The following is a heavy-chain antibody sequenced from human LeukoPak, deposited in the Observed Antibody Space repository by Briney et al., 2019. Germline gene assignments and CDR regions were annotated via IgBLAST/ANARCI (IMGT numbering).Heavy chain of an antibody. CDR2: INHSGST. Sequence: PSETLSLTCAVYGGSFSGYYWSWIRQPPGKGLEWIGEINHSGSTNYNPSLKSRVTISVDTSKNQFSLKLSSVTAADTAVYYRARSRVVAAAAVGYYYYYGMDVWGQGTTVTVSS. CDR3: ARSRVVAAAAVGYYYYYGMDV. D-gene: IGHD2-15*01. CDR1: GGSFSGYY. J-gene: IGHJ6*02. V-gene: IGHV4-34*01.